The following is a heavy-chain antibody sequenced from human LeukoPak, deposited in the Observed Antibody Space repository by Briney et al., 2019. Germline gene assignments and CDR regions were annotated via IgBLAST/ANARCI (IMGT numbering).Heavy chain of an antibody. V-gene: IGHV4-34*01. Sequence: SETLSLTXAVYGGSFSGYYWSWIRQPPGKGLEWIGEINHSGSTNYNPSLKSRVTISVDTSKNQFSLKLSSVTAADTAVYYCARGRPYDSWSAYYRPLGYYYYMDVWGKGTTVTVSS. CDR2: INHSGST. CDR1: GGSFSGYY. D-gene: IGHD3-3*01. CDR3: ARGRPYDSWSAYYRPLGYYYYMDV. J-gene: IGHJ6*03.